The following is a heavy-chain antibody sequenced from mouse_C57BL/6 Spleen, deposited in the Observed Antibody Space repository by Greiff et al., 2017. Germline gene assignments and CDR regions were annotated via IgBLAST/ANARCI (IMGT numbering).Heavy chain of an antibody. J-gene: IGHJ2*01. D-gene: IGHD1-1*01. Sequence: VQLQQSDAELVKPGASVKISCKVSGYTFTDHTIHWMKQRPEQGLEWIGYIYPRDGSTKYNEKVKGKATLTADKSSSTAYMQLNSLTSEGSAVYFCARGYDYGSRGIDFDYWGQGTTLTVSS. CDR2: IYPRDGST. V-gene: IGHV1-78*01. CDR3: ARGYDYGSRGIDFDY. CDR1: GYTFTDHT.